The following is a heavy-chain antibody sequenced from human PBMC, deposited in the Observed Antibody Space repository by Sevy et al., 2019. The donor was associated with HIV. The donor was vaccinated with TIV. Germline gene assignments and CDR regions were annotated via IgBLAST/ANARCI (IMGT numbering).Heavy chain of an antibody. J-gene: IGHJ4*02. D-gene: IGHD3-10*01. Sequence: ASVKVSCKASGYTFTGYYIHWVRQAPGQELESMGWINPSSGGTNYGQKFLGRVTMTRDTSISTAYMELNRLRSDDTAVYYCTRSVYGSGTYLNDYWGQGTLVTVSS. V-gene: IGHV1-2*02. CDR3: TRSVYGSGTYLNDY. CDR1: GYTFTGYY. CDR2: INPSSGGT.